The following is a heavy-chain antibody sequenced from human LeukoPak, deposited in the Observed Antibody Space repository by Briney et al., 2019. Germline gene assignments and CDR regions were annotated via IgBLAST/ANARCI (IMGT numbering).Heavy chain of an antibody. CDR3: ARVGKNGWDFDH. D-gene: IGHD6-19*01. V-gene: IGHV3-21*01. Sequence: GGSLRLSCAAPGITFSNYNMNWVRQAPGKGLEWISAITSSSSYTFYADSVKGRFTISRDKTKDLLHLQMSSLRAEDTAVYYCARVGKNGWDFDHWGQGTLVTVSS. J-gene: IGHJ4*02. CDR2: ITSSSSYT. CDR1: GITFSNYN.